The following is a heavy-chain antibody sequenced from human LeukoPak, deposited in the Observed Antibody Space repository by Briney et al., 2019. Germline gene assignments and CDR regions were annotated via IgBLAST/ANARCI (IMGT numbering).Heavy chain of an antibody. J-gene: IGHJ5*02. Sequence: WASVKVSCKASGGTFSSYAISWVRQAPGQGLEWMGGIIPILGTANYAQKFQGRVTITADESTSTAYMELSSLRSEDTAVYYCARDNSGAHYDFWSGYYNWFDPWGQGTLVTVSS. CDR2: IIPILGTA. D-gene: IGHD3-3*01. V-gene: IGHV1-69*13. CDR3: ARDNSGAHYDFWSGYYNWFDP. CDR1: GGTFSSYA.